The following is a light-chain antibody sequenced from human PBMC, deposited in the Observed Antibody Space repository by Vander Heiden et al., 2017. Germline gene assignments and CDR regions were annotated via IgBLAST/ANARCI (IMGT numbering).Light chain of an antibody. Sequence: DIQMTHSPSSLSASVGDRVTIPFRPSQTISSPLNRFHQKPAKAPNLPIYPTSPFNDGVPSTMSSGGGGTEFTLTISSLQPEDVATYYCQQSYSTPRTFGQGTKVEIK. CDR2: PTS. V-gene: IGKV1-39*01. CDR1: QTISSP. CDR3: QQSYSTPRT. J-gene: IGKJ1*01.